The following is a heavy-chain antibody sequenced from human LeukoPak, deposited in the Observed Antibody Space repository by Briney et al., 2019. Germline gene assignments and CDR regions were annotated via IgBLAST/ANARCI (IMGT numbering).Heavy chain of an antibody. J-gene: IGHJ4*02. CDR1: GDSISSSSYY. V-gene: IGHV4-39*07. D-gene: IGHD6-13*01. CDR2: IYSSGST. CDR3: AREDEEISSWYVAV. Sequence: TSETLSLTCTVSGDSISSSSYYWGWIRQPPGKGLEWIGSIYSSGSTYYNPSLKSRVTISVDTSKNQFSLKLSSVTAADTAVYYCAREDEEISSWYVAVWGQGTLVTVSS.